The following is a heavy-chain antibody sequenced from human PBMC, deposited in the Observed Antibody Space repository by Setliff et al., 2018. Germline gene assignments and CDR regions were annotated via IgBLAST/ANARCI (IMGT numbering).Heavy chain of an antibody. Sequence: ASVKVSCKASGYIFTDYYMHWVRQAPGQELGWMGRINPNSGGTNYAQKFQGRVTMTRDTSISTAYTELSSLRSDDTAVYYCATAGRGQSFDYWGQGTLVTVSS. CDR3: ATAGRGQSFDY. J-gene: IGHJ4*02. CDR2: INPNSGGT. V-gene: IGHV1-2*06. D-gene: IGHD3-10*01. CDR1: GYIFTDYY.